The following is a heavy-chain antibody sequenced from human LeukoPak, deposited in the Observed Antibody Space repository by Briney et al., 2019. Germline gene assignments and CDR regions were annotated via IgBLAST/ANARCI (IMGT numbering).Heavy chain of an antibody. J-gene: IGHJ3*02. CDR2: INAGNGNI. CDR3: AREYAATMIGRGAFDI. D-gene: IGHD3-22*01. CDR1: GHTSTTYA. V-gene: IGHV1-3*01. Sequence: ASVKVSCTASGHTSTTYAIHWVRQAPGQGLEWMGWINAGNGNIKYSQKFQGRVTITGDTSASTAYMELSSLRSEDTAVYYCAREYAATMIGRGAFDIWGQGTMVTVSS.